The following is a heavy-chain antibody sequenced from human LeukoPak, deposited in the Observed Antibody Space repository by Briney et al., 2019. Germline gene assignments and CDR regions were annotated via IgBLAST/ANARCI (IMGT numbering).Heavy chain of an antibody. CDR2: INPNSGGT. V-gene: IGHV1-2*02. J-gene: IGHJ4*02. CDR1: GYTFTVYY. D-gene: IGHD3-3*01. CDR3: ARMARRSVLESFDY. Sequence: ASVKVSCKAAGYTFTVYYMDWVRQAPGQGLEWMGWINPNSGGTNYAKKFQGRVTMTRDTSISTAYMELSRLRSDDTAVYYCARMARRSVLESFDYWGQGTLVTVSS.